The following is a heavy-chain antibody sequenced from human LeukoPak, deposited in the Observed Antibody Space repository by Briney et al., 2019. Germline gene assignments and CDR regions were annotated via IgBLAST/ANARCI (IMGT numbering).Heavy chain of an antibody. J-gene: IGHJ6*03. CDR3: ARGDDILTGYIYYYYYMDV. V-gene: IGHV1-2*02. CDR1: GYTFTGYY. Sequence: GASVKVSCKASGYTFTGYYMHWVRQAPGQGLEWMGWINPNSGGTNYAQKFQGRVTMTRDTSISTAYMELSRLRSDDTAVYYCARGDDILTGYIYYYYYMDVWGKGTTVTISS. D-gene: IGHD3-9*01. CDR2: INPNSGGT.